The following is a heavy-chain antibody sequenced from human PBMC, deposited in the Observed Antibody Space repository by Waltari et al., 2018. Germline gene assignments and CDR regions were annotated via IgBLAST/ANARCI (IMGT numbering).Heavy chain of an antibody. D-gene: IGHD3-9*01. CDR1: GFTFSSYG. Sequence: QVQLVESGGGVVQPGGSLRLSCAASGFTFSSYGMHWVRQAPGKGLEWVAFIRYVGSNKYYADSVKGRFTISRDNSKNTLYLQMNSLRAEDTAVYYCAKLVAYYYYMDVWGKGTTVTVSS. CDR2: IRYVGSNK. CDR3: AKLVAYYYYMDV. J-gene: IGHJ6*03. V-gene: IGHV3-30*02.